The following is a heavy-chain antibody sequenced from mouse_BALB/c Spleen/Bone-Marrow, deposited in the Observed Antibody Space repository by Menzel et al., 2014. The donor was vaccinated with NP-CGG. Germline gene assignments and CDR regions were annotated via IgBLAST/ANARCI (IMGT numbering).Heavy chain of an antibody. CDR2: IHYSGST. J-gene: IGHJ2*01. Sequence: EVQGVESGPDLVKPSQSLSLTCTVTGYSITSGYSWHWIRPFPANKLEWMGYIHYSGSTNYNPSLKSRISITRDTSKNQFFLQLNSVTTEDTATYYCARRTTVVAPLDYWGQGTTLTFSS. CDR3: ARRTTVVAPLDY. D-gene: IGHD1-1*01. CDR1: GYSITSGYS. V-gene: IGHV3-1*02.